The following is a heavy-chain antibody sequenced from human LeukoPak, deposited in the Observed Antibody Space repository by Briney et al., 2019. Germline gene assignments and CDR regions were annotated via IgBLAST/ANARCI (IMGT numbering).Heavy chain of an antibody. Sequence: ASVKVSCKASGYTFTGYYMHWVRQAPGQGLEWMGRINPNSGGTNYAQKFQGRVTMTRDTSISTAYMELSRLRSEDTAVYYCASTVKYSSGWSAAWHFDYWGQGTLVTVSS. CDR2: INPNSGGT. D-gene: IGHD6-19*01. CDR1: GYTFTGYY. CDR3: ASTVKYSSGWSAAWHFDY. V-gene: IGHV1-2*06. J-gene: IGHJ4*02.